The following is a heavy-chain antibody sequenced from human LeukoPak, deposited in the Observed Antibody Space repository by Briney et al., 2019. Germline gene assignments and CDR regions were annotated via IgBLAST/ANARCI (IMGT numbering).Heavy chain of an antibody. V-gene: IGHV4-34*01. J-gene: IGHJ6*03. CDR1: GGSFSGYY. CDR3: AGKGPKVTIFGVVNRKTYMDV. CDR2: INHSGST. D-gene: IGHD3-3*01. Sequence: SETLSLTCAVYGGSFSGYYWSWIRQPPGKGLEWIGEINHSGSTNYNPSLKSRVTISVDTSKNQFSLKLSSVTAADTAVYYCAGKGPKVTIFGVVNRKTYMDVWGKGTTLTVSS.